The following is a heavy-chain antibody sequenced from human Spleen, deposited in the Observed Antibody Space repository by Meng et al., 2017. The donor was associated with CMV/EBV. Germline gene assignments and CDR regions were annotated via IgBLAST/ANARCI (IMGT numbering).Heavy chain of an antibody. Sequence: SGFSFSYAWMSWVRQALGKGREWVGRIKSKTDGRTTDYAAPVKGQFTISRDDSKNTLYLHMDSLKTDDTAVYYCATGGSGWGPAFDYWGQGTLVTVSS. CDR1: GFSFSYAW. V-gene: IGHV3-15*01. CDR3: ATGGSGWGPAFDY. J-gene: IGHJ4*02. CDR2: IKSKTDGRTT. D-gene: IGHD6-25*01.